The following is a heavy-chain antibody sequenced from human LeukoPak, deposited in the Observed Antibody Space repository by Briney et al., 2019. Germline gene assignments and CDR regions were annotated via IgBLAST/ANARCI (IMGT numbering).Heavy chain of an antibody. CDR3: ARGGIYGVKSDY. CDR1: GFTFGSYG. Sequence: PGGSLRLSCAASGFTFGSYGMSWVRQAPRKGLEWVSGISASGAITYYADSVKGRFTISRDISTDTLYLQMNSLGVDDTAIYYCARGGIYGVKSDYWGQGILVTVSS. J-gene: IGHJ4*02. D-gene: IGHD6-13*01. CDR2: ISASGAIT. V-gene: IGHV3-23*01.